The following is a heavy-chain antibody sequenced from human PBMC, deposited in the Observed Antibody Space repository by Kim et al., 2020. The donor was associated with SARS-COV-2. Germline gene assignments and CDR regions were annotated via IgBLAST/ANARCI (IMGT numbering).Heavy chain of an antibody. Sequence: GGSLRLSCAASGFTFSDYYMSWIRQAPGKGLEWVSYISSSSSYTNYADSVKGRFTISRDNAKNSLYLQMNSLRAEDTAVYYCARERVGATPWFDPWGQGTLVTVSS. CDR1: GFTFSDYY. D-gene: IGHD1-26*01. CDR2: ISSSSSYT. V-gene: IGHV3-11*05. J-gene: IGHJ5*02. CDR3: ARERVGATPWFDP.